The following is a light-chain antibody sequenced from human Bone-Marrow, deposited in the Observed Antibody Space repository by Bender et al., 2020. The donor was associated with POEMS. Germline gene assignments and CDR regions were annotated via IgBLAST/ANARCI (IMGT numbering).Light chain of an antibody. V-gene: IGLV2-23*02. CDR1: SSDVGGFAL. J-gene: IGLJ3*02. CDR2: QVS. CDR3: YAYAGRATFGGV. Sequence: QSALTQPASVSGSPGQSITISCTGTSSDVGGFALVSWYQQRAGKAPTLIISQVSNRPSGVSDRFSGSKSGNTASLTISGLQAEDEADYYCYAYAGRATFGGVFGGGTKLTVL.